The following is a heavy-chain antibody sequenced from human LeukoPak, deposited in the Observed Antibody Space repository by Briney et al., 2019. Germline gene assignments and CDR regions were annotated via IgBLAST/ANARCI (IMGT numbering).Heavy chain of an antibody. CDR3: ARGYSSGWHEGFDY. J-gene: IGHJ4*02. Sequence: GGTLRLSCAASGFTFSSYAMHWVRQAPGKGLEWVAVISYDGSNKYYADSVKGRFTISRDNSKNTLYLQMNSLRAEDTAVYYYARGYSSGWHEGFDYWGQGTLVTVSS. CDR1: GFTFSSYA. V-gene: IGHV3-30*04. CDR2: ISYDGSNK. D-gene: IGHD6-19*01.